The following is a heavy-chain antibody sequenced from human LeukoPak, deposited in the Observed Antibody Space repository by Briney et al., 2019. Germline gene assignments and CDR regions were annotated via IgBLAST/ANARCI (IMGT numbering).Heavy chain of an antibody. J-gene: IGHJ4*02. D-gene: IGHD6-13*01. V-gene: IGHV1-2*02. CDR1: GYTFTGYY. CDR2: INPNSGGT. CDR3: ARSRFYGSWDAFDY. Sequence: GASVTVSCKASGYTFTGYYMHWVRQAPGQGLEWMGWINPNSGGTNYAQKFQGRVTMTRDTSISTAYMELSRLRSDDTAVYYCARSRFYGSWDAFDYWGQGTLVTVSS.